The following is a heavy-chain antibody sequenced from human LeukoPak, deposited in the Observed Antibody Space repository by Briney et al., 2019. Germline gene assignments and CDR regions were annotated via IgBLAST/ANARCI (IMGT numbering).Heavy chain of an antibody. D-gene: IGHD3-22*01. V-gene: IGHV4-59*01. Sequence: ASETLSFTCTVSGGSISSYYWNWIRQPPGKGPEWIGCISDTGTTKYNPAFKSRVTISVDTSKNQFSLKLTSVTAADTAVYFCATGYYEPFEKWGQGTLVSVSS. CDR1: GGSISSYY. J-gene: IGHJ4*02. CDR3: ATGYYEPFEK. CDR2: ISDTGTT.